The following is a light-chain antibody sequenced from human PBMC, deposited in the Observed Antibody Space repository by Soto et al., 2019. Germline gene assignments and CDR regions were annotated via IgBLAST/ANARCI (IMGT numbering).Light chain of an antibody. CDR2: LGS. CDR1: QSLLHSNGYNY. Sequence: DIVMTQSPLSLPVTPGEPACISCRSSQSLLHSNGYNYLDWYLQKAGQSPQLLIYLGSNRASGVPDRFSGSGSGTDFTLKISRVEAEDVGVYYCMQPLQSWTFGQGTKVDIK. CDR3: MQPLQSWT. J-gene: IGKJ1*01. V-gene: IGKV2-28*01.